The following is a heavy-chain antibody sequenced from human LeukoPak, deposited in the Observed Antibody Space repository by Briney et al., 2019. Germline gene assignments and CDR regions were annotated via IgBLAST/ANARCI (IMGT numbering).Heavy chain of an antibody. CDR1: GDSISSAGYH. Sequence: SETLSLTCTVSGDSISSAGYHWTWIRQLPGKGLEWMGYISNSATTHYNPSLKSRLTISADTSKNQFSLKLSSVTAADTAVYYCARDVVVTSSPDAFDIWGQGRLVTVSS. D-gene: IGHD2-21*02. J-gene: IGHJ3*02. CDR3: ARDVVVTSSPDAFDI. V-gene: IGHV4-31*03. CDR2: ISNSATT.